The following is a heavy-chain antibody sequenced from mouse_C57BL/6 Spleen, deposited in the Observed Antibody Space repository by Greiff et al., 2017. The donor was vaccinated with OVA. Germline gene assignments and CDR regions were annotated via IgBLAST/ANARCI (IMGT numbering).Heavy chain of an antibody. CDR3: ARYDGYYVYFDV. CDR2: INPGSGGT. J-gene: IGHJ1*03. D-gene: IGHD2-3*01. Sequence: QVQLQQPGAELVRPGTSVKVSCKASGYAFTNYLIEWVKQRPGQGLEWIGVINPGSGGTNYTEKFKGKATMTADKSSSTAYMQLSSLTSEDSAVYFCARYDGYYVYFDVWGTGTTVTVSS. V-gene: IGHV1-54*01. CDR1: GYAFTNYL.